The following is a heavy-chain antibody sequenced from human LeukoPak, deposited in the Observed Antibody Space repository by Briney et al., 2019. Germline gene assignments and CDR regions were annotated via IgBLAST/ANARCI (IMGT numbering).Heavy chain of an antibody. V-gene: IGHV1-8*01. D-gene: IGHD2-15*01. CDR1: GYTFTSYD. Sequence: ASVKVSCKASGYTFTSYDINWVRQATGQGLEWMGWMNPNSGNTGYAQKFQGRVTMTRNTSISTAYMELSSLRSEDTAVYYCARTALSHCSGGSCYSYYFDYWGQGTLVTVS. CDR2: MNPNSGNT. CDR3: ARTALSHCSGGSCYSYYFDY. J-gene: IGHJ4*02.